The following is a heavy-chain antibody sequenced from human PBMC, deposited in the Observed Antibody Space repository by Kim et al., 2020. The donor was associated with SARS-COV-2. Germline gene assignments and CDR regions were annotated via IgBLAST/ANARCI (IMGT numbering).Heavy chain of an antibody. D-gene: IGHD2-2*01. J-gene: IGHJ4*02. V-gene: IGHV1-2*02. CDR1: GYTFTDYY. CDR3: ARVMGYCTVTSFAMFDF. Sequence: ASVKVSCKTSGYTFTDYYMHWVRQAPGQGLEWMGWINPDSGATNYAQKFQGRVAMTRDTSINTAYMDLNRLRSDDTAVDYCARVMGYCTVTSFAMFDFWGQGTLVTVSS. CDR2: INPDSGAT.